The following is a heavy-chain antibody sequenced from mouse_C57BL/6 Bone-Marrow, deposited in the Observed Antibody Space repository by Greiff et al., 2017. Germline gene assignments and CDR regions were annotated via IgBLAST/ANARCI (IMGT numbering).Heavy chain of an antibody. J-gene: IGHJ3*01. D-gene: IGHD1-1*01. V-gene: IGHV14-4*01. CDR1: GFNIKDDY. CDR2: IDPETGDT. CDR3: TTVVFYGSRVPFAD. Sequence: EVQLQESGAELVRPGASVKLSCTASGFNIKDDYMHWVKQRPEQGLEWIGWIDPETGDTEYASKFQGKATITADTTSNTADLQLSSLTSEDTAVYYCTTVVFYGSRVPFADWGQGTLVTVSA.